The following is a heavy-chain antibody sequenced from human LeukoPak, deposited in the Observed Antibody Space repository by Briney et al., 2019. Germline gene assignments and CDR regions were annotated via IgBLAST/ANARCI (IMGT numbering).Heavy chain of an antibody. CDR1: GYTFTNYY. V-gene: IGHV1-46*01. Sequence: ASVKVSCKASGYTFTNYYIHWVRQAPGQGLEWMGLINPSGGVATYAQKFQGRVTITRDTAASTAYMELSNLRSEDTAVYYCARDGIGYSYGHDYWGQGTPVTVSS. D-gene: IGHD5-18*01. CDR2: INPSGGVA. J-gene: IGHJ4*02. CDR3: ARDGIGYSYGHDY.